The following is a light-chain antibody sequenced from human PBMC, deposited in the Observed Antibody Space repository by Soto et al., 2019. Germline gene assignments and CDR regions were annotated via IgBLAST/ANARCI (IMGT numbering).Light chain of an antibody. J-gene: IGLJ1*01. CDR1: SSDVGGYNY. CDR2: GAS. V-gene: IGLV2-14*01. CDR3: SSYTSSSTRV. Sequence: QSALTQPASVSGSPGQSITISCTGTSSDVGGYNYVSWYQQHPGKAPKLMIYGASNRPSGVSNRFSGSKSGNTASLTISGLQAEDEADYYCSSYTSSSTRVFGTGTKVTVL.